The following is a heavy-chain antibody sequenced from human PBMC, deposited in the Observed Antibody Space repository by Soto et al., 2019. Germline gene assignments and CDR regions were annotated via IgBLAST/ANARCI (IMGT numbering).Heavy chain of an antibody. Sequence: SETLSLTCTVSGGSISSGGYYWSWIRQHPGRGLEWIGYVYYTGNTYSNPSLKSRVTISVDTSKNQFSLKLSSVTAADTAVYYCAREGGGATNNWFDPWGQGTLVTVS. D-gene: IGHD1-26*01. CDR3: AREGGGATNNWFDP. CDR2: VYYTGNT. CDR1: GGSISSGGYY. V-gene: IGHV4-31*03. J-gene: IGHJ5*02.